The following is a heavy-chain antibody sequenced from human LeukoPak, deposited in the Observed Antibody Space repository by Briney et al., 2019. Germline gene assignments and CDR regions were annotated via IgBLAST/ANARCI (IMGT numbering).Heavy chain of an antibody. CDR1: GFTFSTYS. D-gene: IGHD1-14*01. Sequence: GGSLRLSCSASGFTFSTYSMTWVRQAPGKRLEWVSYMSGDGKTIFYADSVKGRFTISRDTSKNTLYLQMNSLRAEDTAVYFCATYNNGLHFFDYWGQGTLVTVSS. CDR2: MSGDGKTI. J-gene: IGHJ4*02. V-gene: IGHV3-48*01. CDR3: ATYNNGLHFFDY.